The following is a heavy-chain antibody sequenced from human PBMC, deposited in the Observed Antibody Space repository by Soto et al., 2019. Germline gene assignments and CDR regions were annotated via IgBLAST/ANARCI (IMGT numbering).Heavy chain of an antibody. CDR3: ASHDYYDSSGYYYVGAFDI. Sequence: GVSVKVSCKASGSTFTSYGISWVRQAPGQGLEWMGWISAYNGNTNYAQKLQGRVTMTTDTSTSTAYMELRSLRSDDTAVYYCASHDYYDSSGYYYVGAFDIWGQGTMVTVSS. V-gene: IGHV1-18*01. J-gene: IGHJ3*02. CDR1: GSTFTSYG. D-gene: IGHD3-22*01. CDR2: ISAYNGNT.